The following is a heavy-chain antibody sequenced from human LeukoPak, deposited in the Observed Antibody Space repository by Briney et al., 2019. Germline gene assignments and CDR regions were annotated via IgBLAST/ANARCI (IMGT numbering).Heavy chain of an antibody. CDR3: ARARKKRWLQLMDAFDI. J-gene: IGHJ3*02. V-gene: IGHV4-59*01. Sequence: SETLSLTCTASGGSISSYYWSWIRQPPGKGLEWIGYIYYSGSTNYNPSLKSRVTISVDTSKNQFSLKLSSVTAADTAVYYCARARKKRWLQLMDAFDIWGQGTMVTVSS. D-gene: IGHD5-24*01. CDR1: GGSISSYY. CDR2: IYYSGST.